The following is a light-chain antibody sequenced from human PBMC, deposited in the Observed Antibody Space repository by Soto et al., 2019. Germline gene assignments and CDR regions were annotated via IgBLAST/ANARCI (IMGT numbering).Light chain of an antibody. CDR3: QQSYTAVFT. CDR2: GAS. CDR1: QNIRNY. Sequence: DIQMTQSPSSLSASVGDRVTITCRASQNIRNYLNWYQQKPGKVPNLLIYGASSLQGGVPSRFSGSGSETDFTLTINNLQPEDFATYYCQQSYTAVFTFGPGTKVDIK. J-gene: IGKJ3*01. V-gene: IGKV1-39*01.